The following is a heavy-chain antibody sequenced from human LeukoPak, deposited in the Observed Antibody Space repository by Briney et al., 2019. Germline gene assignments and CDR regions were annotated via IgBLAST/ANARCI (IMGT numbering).Heavy chain of an antibody. CDR2: IYYSGST. CDR3: ARDGDYSGYDSLDY. J-gene: IGHJ4*02. V-gene: IGHV4-59*01. D-gene: IGHD5-12*01. Sequence: SETLSLTCTVPGGSISSYYWSWIRQPPGKGLEWIGYIYYSGSTNYNPSLKSRVTISVDTSKNQFSLKLSSVTAADTAVYYCARDGDYSGYDSLDYWGQGTLVTVSS. CDR1: GGSISSYY.